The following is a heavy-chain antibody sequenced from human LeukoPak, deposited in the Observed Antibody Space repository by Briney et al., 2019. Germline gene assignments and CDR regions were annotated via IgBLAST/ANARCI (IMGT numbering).Heavy chain of an antibody. V-gene: IGHV4-39*01. Sequence: PSETLSLTCTVSGGSISSSSYYWGWIRQPPGKGLEWIGSIYYSGSTYYNPSLKSRVTISVDTSKNQFSLKLSSLTAADTAVYYCARDVANYDFWSGYYRSSNVGYYFDYWGQGTLVTVSS. CDR2: IYYSGST. CDR3: ARDVANYDFWSGYYRSSNVGYYFDY. CDR1: GGSISSSSYY. J-gene: IGHJ4*02. D-gene: IGHD3-3*01.